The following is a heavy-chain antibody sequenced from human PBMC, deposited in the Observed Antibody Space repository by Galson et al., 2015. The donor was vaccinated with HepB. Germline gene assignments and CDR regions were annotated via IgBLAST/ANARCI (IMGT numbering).Heavy chain of an antibody. CDR3: AKDGPPTYIPQDQSYFYY. D-gene: IGHD2-21*01. CDR1: GLTFSSYA. V-gene: IGHV3-23*01. J-gene: IGHJ4*02. Sequence: SLRLSCAASGLTFSSYAMSWVRQAPGKGLEWVSAIRGSGGSTYYADSVKGRFTISRDNSKNTLYLQMNSLIAEDTAVYYFAKDGPPTYIPQDQSYFYYWGQGTLVTVSS. CDR2: IRGSGGST.